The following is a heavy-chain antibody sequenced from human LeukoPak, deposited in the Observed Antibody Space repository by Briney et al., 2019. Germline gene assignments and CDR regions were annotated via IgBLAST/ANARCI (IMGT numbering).Heavy chain of an antibody. CDR1: GFTFSSYC. CDR2: ISSSSDYI. V-gene: IGHV3-21*04. Sequence: PGGSLRLSCAASGFTFSSYCMNWVRQAPGKGLEWVSYISSSSDYINYADSVKGRFTISRDNSKNTLYLQMNNLRAEDTAVYYCAKDGAWLRFDDWGQGILVTVSS. CDR3: AKDGAWLRFDD. J-gene: IGHJ4*02. D-gene: IGHD5-12*01.